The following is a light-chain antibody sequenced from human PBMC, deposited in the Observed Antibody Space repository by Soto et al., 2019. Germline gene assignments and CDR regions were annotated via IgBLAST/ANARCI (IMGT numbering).Light chain of an antibody. CDR3: QQYGSSPFT. Sequence: EKVLTQSPGTLSLSPGERATLSCRASQNVSSSYLAWHQHKRGQAPRLLIYGASNRATGIPDRVSGSGSGTDFTLTISRLEPEDFAVYYCQQYGSSPFTLGGGTKVDIK. J-gene: IGKJ4*01. CDR2: GAS. CDR1: QNVSSSY. V-gene: IGKV3-20*01.